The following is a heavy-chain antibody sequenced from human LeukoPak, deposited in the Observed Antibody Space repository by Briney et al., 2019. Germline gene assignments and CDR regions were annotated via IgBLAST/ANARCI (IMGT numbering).Heavy chain of an antibody. CDR3: ARGLFDY. CDR2: IYYSGST. V-gene: IGHV4-38-2*02. Sequence: PSETLSLTCTVSGYSISSGYYWGWIRQPPGKGLEWIGSIYYSGSTYYNPSLKSRVTISVDTSKNQFSLKLSSVTAADTAVYYCARGLFDYWGQGTLVTVSS. J-gene: IGHJ4*02. CDR1: GYSISSGYY.